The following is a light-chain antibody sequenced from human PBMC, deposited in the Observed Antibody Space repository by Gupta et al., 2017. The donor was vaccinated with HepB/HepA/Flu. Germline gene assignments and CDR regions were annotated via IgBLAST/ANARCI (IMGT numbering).Light chain of an antibody. J-gene: IGKJ4*01. Sequence: EIVMTQSPATLSVSPGERATLSCRASQSVSSNLAWYQQKPGQAPRLLIYGASTRATGIPARCSGSGSGTEFTLTVSSLQSEDSAVYYCQQYNNWPPLTFGGGTKVEIK. CDR1: QSVSSN. CDR2: GAS. V-gene: IGKV3-15*01. CDR3: QQYNNWPPLT.